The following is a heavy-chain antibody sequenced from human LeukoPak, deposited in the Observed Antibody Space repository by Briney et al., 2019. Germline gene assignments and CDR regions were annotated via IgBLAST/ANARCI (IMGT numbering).Heavy chain of an antibody. V-gene: IGHV3-23*01. CDR3: AKWDAYIES. J-gene: IGHJ5*02. D-gene: IGHD3-16*01. Sequence: PGGSLRLSCVASGFTFNIYAITWVRQAPGKGLEWVSAIRGSGDSTYYADSVKGRFTISRDNSKNTVYLQMNSLRAEDTAVYYCAKWDAYIESWGQGTLVTVSS. CDR2: IRGSGDST. CDR1: GFTFNIYA.